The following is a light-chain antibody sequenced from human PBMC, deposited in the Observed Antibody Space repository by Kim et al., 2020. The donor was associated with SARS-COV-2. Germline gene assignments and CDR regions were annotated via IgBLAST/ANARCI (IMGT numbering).Light chain of an antibody. CDR1: QGISTW. V-gene: IGKV1-5*01. CDR3: QQYISSSKT. CDR2: DAS. Sequence: DIQLTQSPSTLSASVGDRVTITCRASQGISTWLAWYQQKPGKAPEVLIYDASILESGVPLRFSGSGFGTEFTLTISSLQTDDFATYYCQQYISSSKTFGQGTKVEIK. J-gene: IGKJ1*01.